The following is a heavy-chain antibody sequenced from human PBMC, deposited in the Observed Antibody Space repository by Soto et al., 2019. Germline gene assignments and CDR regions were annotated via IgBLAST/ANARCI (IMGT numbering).Heavy chain of an antibody. CDR1: GYTFTGYA. J-gene: IGHJ4*02. CDR3: ASAVAVPADFDY. CDR2: INAGNGNT. V-gene: IGHV1-3*05. D-gene: IGHD6-19*01. Sequence: QVQLVQSGAEEKKPGASVKVSCKASGYTFTGYAMHWVRQAPGQRLEWMGWINAGNGNTKYSQKFQGRVTITRDTSAGAAYMELSSLRSEDTAVYSCASAVAVPADFDYWGQGPLVTVSS.